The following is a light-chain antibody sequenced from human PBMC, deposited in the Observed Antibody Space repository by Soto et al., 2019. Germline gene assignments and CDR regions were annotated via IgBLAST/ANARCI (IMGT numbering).Light chain of an antibody. CDR2: TAS. CDR1: QSISSH. Sequence: DIRMTQSPPSLSACVGDTVTITCGSSQSISSHLNWYQQKPGKAPNLLMYTASNLQSGVPSRFSGSGSGTDFTLTISSLQPEDFATYYCQQSYSTPISFGQGTRLEIK. CDR3: QQSYSTPIS. V-gene: IGKV1-39*01. J-gene: IGKJ5*01.